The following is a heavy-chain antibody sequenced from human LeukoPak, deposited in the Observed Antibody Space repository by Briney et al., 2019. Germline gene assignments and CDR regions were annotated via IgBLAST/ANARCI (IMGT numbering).Heavy chain of an antibody. CDR1: GFTFHYYA. D-gene: IGHD6-13*01. J-gene: IGHJ4*02. V-gene: IGHV3-7*03. Sequence: GGSLRLSCAASGFTFHYYAMNWVRQAPGKGLEWVANIRQDGDTKYYVDSVKGRFTISRDNAMNSLYLQMNSLRAEDTAIYYCARSLPYGTTWYGRSDFWGQGTLVTVSS. CDR2: IRQDGDTK. CDR3: ARSLPYGTTWYGRSDF.